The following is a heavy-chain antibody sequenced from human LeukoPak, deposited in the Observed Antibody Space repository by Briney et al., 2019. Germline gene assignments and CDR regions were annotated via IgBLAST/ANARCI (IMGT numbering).Heavy chain of an antibody. Sequence: SETLSLTCTVSGASISSYDWSWIRQPPGKGLEWIGYMYYSGSTNYNPSLKSRVTISVDASKSQFSLRLTSVTAADTAVHYCAIVDWTDAFDIWGQGTMVTVSS. CDR3: AIVDWTDAFDI. V-gene: IGHV4-59*01. CDR2: MYYSGST. D-gene: IGHD3/OR15-3a*01. J-gene: IGHJ3*02. CDR1: GASISSYD.